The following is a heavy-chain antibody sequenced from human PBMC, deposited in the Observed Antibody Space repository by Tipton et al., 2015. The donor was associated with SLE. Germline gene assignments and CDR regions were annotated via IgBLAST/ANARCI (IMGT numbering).Heavy chain of an antibody. D-gene: IGHD3-3*02. V-gene: IGHV4-39*07. Sequence: TLSLTCTVSGGSISISSYYWAWIRQPPGKGLECIGNINYSGTTSYNPSLKGRVTMSVDTSQNQFSLILRSVTAADTAIYYCARHFSVGFDYWGQGTLVTVSS. CDR3: ARHFSVGFDY. J-gene: IGHJ4*02. CDR1: GGSISISSYY. CDR2: INYSGTT.